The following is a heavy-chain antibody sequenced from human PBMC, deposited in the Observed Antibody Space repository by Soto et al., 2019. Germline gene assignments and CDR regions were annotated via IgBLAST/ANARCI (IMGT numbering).Heavy chain of an antibody. D-gene: IGHD2-21*02. Sequence: ASVKVSCKASGYTFSNYGIHWVRQAPGQRLEWMGLINAGNGNTKYSQKFQGRVTITRDTSASTAYMELSSLRSEDTAVYYCARSIVVVTAADYWGQGTLVTVSS. V-gene: IGHV1-3*01. J-gene: IGHJ4*02. CDR1: GYTFSNYG. CDR3: ARSIVVVTAADY. CDR2: INAGNGNT.